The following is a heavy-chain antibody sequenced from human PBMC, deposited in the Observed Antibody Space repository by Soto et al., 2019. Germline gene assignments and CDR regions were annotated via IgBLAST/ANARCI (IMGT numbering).Heavy chain of an antibody. D-gene: IGHD6-13*01. V-gene: IGHV1-69*13. CDR2: IIPIFGTA. CDR1: GGTFSSYA. CDR3: PKDETLCGYLSFLAY. Sequence: SVKVSCKASGGTFSSYAISWVRQAPGQGLEWMGGIIPIFGTANYAQKFQGRVTITADESTSTAYMEMNSLRAEDTAVFYFPKDETLCGYLSFLAYWVQGTQVPVSP. J-gene: IGHJ4*02.